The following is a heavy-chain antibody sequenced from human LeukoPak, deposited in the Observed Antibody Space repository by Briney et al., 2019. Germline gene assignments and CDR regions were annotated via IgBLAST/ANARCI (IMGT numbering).Heavy chain of an antibody. CDR2: ISAYNGNT. D-gene: IGHD1-26*01. J-gene: IGHJ6*03. CDR1: GYTFTSYG. CDR3: ARGIVGATSYYCYYYMDV. V-gene: IGHV1-18*01. Sequence: ASVKVSCKASGYTFTSYGISWVRQAPGQGLEWMGWISAYNGNTNYAQKLQGRVTMTTDTSTSTAYMELRSLRSDDTAVYYCARGIVGATSYYCYYYMDVWGKGTTVTVSS.